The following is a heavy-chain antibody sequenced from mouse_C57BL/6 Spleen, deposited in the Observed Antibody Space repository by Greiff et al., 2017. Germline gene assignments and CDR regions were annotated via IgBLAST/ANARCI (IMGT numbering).Heavy chain of an antibody. Sequence: QVQLKESGAELARPGASVKMSCKASGYTFTSYTMHWVKQRPGQGLEWIGYINPSSGYTKYNQKFKDKATLTADKSSSTAYMQLSSLTSEDSAVYYCARRGAPITTVVDPYAMDYWGQGTSVTVSS. CDR3: ARRGAPITTVVDPYAMDY. CDR1: GYTFTSYT. J-gene: IGHJ4*01. CDR2: INPSSGYT. V-gene: IGHV1-4*01. D-gene: IGHD1-1*01.